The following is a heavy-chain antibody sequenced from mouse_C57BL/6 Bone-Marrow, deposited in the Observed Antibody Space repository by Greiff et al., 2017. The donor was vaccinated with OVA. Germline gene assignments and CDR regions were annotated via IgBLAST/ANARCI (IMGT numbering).Heavy chain of an antibody. CDR3: AKPYWYDYHWYFDV. CDR2: IDPSDSYT. V-gene: IGHV1-69*01. D-gene: IGHD2-4*01. J-gene: IGHJ1*03. CDR1: GYTFTSYW. Sequence: QVQLQQPGAELVMPGASVKLSCKASGYTFTSYWMHWVKQRPGQGLEWIGEIDPSDSYTNYNQKFKGKSTLTVDKSSSTAYMQLSSLTSEDSAVYYCAKPYWYDYHWYFDVWGTGTTVTVSS.